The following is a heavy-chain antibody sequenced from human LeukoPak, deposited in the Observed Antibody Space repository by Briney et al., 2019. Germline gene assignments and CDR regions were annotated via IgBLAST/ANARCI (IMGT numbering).Heavy chain of an antibody. D-gene: IGHD3-9*01. CDR1: GGSISSYD. V-gene: IGHV4-59*01. CDR3: ARGKSDHILAD. J-gene: IGHJ4*02. CDR2: IYYSGST. Sequence: SETLSLTCTVSGGSISSYDCIWIRQPPGKGLEWIGDIYYSGSTNYNLSLKSRVTISADTSKYQFYLRLSSVTAADTAVYYCARGKSDHILADWGQGTLVTVSS.